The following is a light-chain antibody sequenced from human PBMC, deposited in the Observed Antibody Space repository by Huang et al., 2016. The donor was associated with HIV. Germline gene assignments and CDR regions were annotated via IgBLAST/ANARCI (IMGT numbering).Light chain of an antibody. V-gene: IGKV3D-15*01. J-gene: IGKJ5*01. CDR3: QQYDKWPPIT. CDR1: QSVNNN. Sequence: IVMTLSPATLSVSPGERATLSCRASQSVNNNLAWYQQKPGQAPRLLIYGASTRATGIPARFSGSGSGTEFTLTISSLQFEDFAVYYCQQYDKWPPITFGQGTRLEIK. CDR2: GAS.